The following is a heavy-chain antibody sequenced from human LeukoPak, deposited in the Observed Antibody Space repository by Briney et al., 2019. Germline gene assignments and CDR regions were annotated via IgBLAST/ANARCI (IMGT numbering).Heavy chain of an antibody. CDR2: ISYDGSNK. Sequence: GGSLRLSCAASGFTFSSYGMHWVRQAPGKGLEWVAVISYDGSNKYYADSAKGRFTISRDNSKNTMYLQMNSLRAEDTAVYYCAKDKPNYLDAFDIWGQGTLVTVSS. CDR1: GFTFSSYG. D-gene: IGHD5-24*01. V-gene: IGHV3-30*18. J-gene: IGHJ3*02. CDR3: AKDKPNYLDAFDI.